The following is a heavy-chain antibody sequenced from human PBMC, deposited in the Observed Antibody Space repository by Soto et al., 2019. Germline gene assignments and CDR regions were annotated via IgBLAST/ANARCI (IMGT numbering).Heavy chain of an antibody. CDR3: ARGRRGLATFAGMAA. CDR1: GYTFSDHF. V-gene: IGHV1-2*02. Sequence: QVRLVQSGAEAKKPGASVTVSCRASGYTFSDHFIHWLRQAPGEGPERIGWIKPSSGGTHYAHNFQGRVAMTTDASINTASMELRSLTSGDSGVYYCARGRRGLATFAGMAAWGQGTTVTVSS. J-gene: IGHJ6*02. CDR2: IKPSSGGT. D-gene: IGHD3-10*01.